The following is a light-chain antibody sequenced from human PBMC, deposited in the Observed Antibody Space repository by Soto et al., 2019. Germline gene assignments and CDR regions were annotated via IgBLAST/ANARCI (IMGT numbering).Light chain of an antibody. CDR3: QSYDSSLSEV. V-gene: IGLV1-40*01. J-gene: IGLJ1*01. CDR1: SSNIGTGYD. Sequence: QSVLTQPPSVSGAPGQRVTISCTGSSSNIGTGYDVHWYQQLPGKAPKLLIYGNSNRPSGVPDRFSGSKSGNSASLTITGLQAEDEADYYCQSYDSSLSEVFGTGTKVTVL. CDR2: GNS.